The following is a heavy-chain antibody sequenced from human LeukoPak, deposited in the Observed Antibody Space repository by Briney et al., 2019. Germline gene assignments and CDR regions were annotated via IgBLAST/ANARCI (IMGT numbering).Heavy chain of an antibody. Sequence: ASVKVSCKASGGTFSSYAISWVRQAPGQGLEWMGWISAYNGNTNYAQKLQGRVTMTTDTSTSTAYMELRSLRSNDTAVYYCARGDYGSETSTTKSGDYWGQGTLVTVSS. CDR2: ISAYNGNT. J-gene: IGHJ4*02. D-gene: IGHD3-10*01. CDR3: ARGDYGSETSTTKSGDY. V-gene: IGHV1-18*01. CDR1: GGTFSSYA.